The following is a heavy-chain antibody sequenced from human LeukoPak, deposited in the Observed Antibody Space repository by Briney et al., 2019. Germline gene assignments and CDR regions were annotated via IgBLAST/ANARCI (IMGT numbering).Heavy chain of an antibody. CDR2: IYSGGST. CDR3: ARDYYDSSGYYKTFDY. Sequence: PGGSLRLSCAASGFTVSSNYMSWVRQAPGKGLEWVSVIYSGGSTYYADSVKGRFTISRHNSKNTLYLQMNSLRAEDTAVYYCARDYYDSSGYYKTFDYWGQGTLVTVSS. CDR1: GFTVSSNY. J-gene: IGHJ4*02. V-gene: IGHV3-53*04. D-gene: IGHD3-22*01.